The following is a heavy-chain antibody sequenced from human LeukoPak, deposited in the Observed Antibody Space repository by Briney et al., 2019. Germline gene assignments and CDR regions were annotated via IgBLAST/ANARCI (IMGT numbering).Heavy chain of an antibody. CDR1: GGTFSSYA. J-gene: IGHJ6*02. V-gene: IGHV1-69*13. Sequence: SVKVSCKASGGTFSSYAISWVRQAPGQGLEWMGGIIPIFGTANYAQKFQGRVTITADESTSTAYMELSSLRSEDTAVYYCARGECSSTSCYSEQLVRYYYYGMDVWGQGTTVTVSS. CDR3: ARGECSSTSCYSEQLVRYYYYGMDV. CDR2: IIPIFGTA. D-gene: IGHD2-2*01.